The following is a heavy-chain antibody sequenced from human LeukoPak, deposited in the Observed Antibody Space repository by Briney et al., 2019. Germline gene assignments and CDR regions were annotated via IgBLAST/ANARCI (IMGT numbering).Heavy chain of an antibody. Sequence: ASVRVSCKASGYTFTSYGLTWVRLAPGQGLEWMGWISAYNGNTNYAQNLQDRVTMTTDTSTSTAYMELRGLRSDDTAVYYCARDMGYCSSTSCSKSNYWGQGTLVTVSS. J-gene: IGHJ4*02. V-gene: IGHV1-18*04. CDR3: ARDMGYCSSTSCSKSNY. CDR1: GYTFTSYG. D-gene: IGHD2-2*01. CDR2: ISAYNGNT.